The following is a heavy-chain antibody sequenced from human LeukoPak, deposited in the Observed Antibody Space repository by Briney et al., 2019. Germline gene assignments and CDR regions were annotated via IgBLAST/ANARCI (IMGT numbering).Heavy chain of an antibody. CDR3: ARDYGGNSDFDY. D-gene: IGHD4-23*01. CDR2: ISDDGINK. Sequence: PGGSLRLSCAASGFTFSSYSMHWVRQAPGKGLEWVAAISDDGINKYYADSVKGRFTISRDNSRNTLYLQMNSLRAEDTAVYYCARDYGGNSDFDYWGQGTLVTVPS. J-gene: IGHJ4*02. V-gene: IGHV3-30-3*01. CDR1: GFTFSSYS.